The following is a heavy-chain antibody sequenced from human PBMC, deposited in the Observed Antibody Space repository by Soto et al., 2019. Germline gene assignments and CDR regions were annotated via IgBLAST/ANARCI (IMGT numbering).Heavy chain of an antibody. V-gene: IGHV1-69*12. Sequence: QVQLVQSGAEVKKPGSSVKVSCKASGGTFSSYAISWVRQAPGQGLEWMGEIIPIFGTANYAQKFQGRVTIPADESRNKAYMELSILRPDDTAVYYCARDRGPSSGYYPYWFDPWGQGTLVTVSS. CDR2: IIPIFGTA. D-gene: IGHD3-22*01. CDR1: GGTFSSYA. CDR3: ARDRGPSSGYYPYWFDP. J-gene: IGHJ5*02.